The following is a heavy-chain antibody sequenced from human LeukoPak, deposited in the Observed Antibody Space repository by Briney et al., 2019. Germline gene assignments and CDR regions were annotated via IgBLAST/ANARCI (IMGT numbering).Heavy chain of an antibody. J-gene: IGHJ3*02. CDR3: AREAPVAAGSDAFDI. CDR2: TSPYNGNT. CDR1: GYTSTTYG. D-gene: IGHD6-19*01. V-gene: IGHV1-18*01. Sequence: ASVKVSCKASGYTSTTYGISWVRQAPGQGLEWMGWTSPYNGNTKYAQKLQGRVTITTDTSTSTAYMEVRSLRSDDTAVFYCAREAPVAAGSDAFDIWGQGTMVTVSS.